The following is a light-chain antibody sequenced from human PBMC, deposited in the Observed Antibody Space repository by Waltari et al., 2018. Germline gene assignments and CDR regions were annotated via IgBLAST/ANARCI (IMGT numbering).Light chain of an antibody. Sequence: QPALLHPAPVPGPPGRSFPISCLGPTMDVGGFGSPPWYQDRPGQAPESIIYDVSNRPSGVSNRFSGSKSGNTASLTISGLQAEDEADYYCYSHSCSTALLFGRGTKVTVL. J-gene: IGLJ2*01. CDR2: DVS. V-gene: IGLV2-14*03. CDR3: YSHSCSTALL. CDR1: TMDVGGFGS.